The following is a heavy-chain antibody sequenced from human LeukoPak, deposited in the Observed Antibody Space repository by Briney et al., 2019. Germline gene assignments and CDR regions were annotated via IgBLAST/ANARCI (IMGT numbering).Heavy chain of an antibody. V-gene: IGHV4-39*07. Sequence: SETLSLTCTVSGGSISSSSYYWGWIRQPPGKGLEWIGSIYYSGSTYYNPSLKSRVTISVDTSKNQFSLKLSSVTAADTAVYYCARDGSYSSSWYPTDYYYYYMDVWGKGTTVTVSS. CDR2: IYYSGST. J-gene: IGHJ6*03. D-gene: IGHD6-13*01. CDR3: ARDGSYSSSWYPTDYYYYYMDV. CDR1: GGSISSSSYY.